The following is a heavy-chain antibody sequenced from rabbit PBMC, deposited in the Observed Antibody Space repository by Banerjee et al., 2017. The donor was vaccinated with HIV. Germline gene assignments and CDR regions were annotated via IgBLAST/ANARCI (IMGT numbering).Heavy chain of an antibody. J-gene: IGHJ4*01. CDR2: IYTGSSGST. D-gene: IGHD1-1*01. V-gene: IGHV1S45*01. Sequence: QEQLEESGGDLVKPEGSLTLTCTASGFSFSSSSWICWVRQAPGKGLEWVACIYTGSSGSTYYATWAKGRFTISKTSSTTVTLQMTSLTVADTATYFCARDISWASRIYYFNLWGPGTLVTVS. CDR1: GFSFSSSSW. CDR3: ARDISWASRIYYFNL.